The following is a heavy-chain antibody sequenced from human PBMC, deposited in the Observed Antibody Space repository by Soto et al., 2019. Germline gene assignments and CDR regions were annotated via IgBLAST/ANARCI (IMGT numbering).Heavy chain of an antibody. CDR3: ARKRPGTGTFDY. J-gene: IGHJ4*02. D-gene: IGHD1-1*01. V-gene: IGHV3-21*01. Sequence: EVQLVESGGGLVKPGGSLRLSCAASGFTFSNYSMNWVRQAPGKGLEWVSSFSSTGSYIYYADSVQGRFTISRDNAKNSLYLQMNSLRAEDTAVYYCARKRPGTGTFDYWGQGTLVTVSS. CDR1: GFTFSNYS. CDR2: FSSTGSYI.